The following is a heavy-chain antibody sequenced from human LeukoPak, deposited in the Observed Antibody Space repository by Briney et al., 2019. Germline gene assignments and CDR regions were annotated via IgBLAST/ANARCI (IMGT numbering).Heavy chain of an antibody. CDR3: ARQLGYCSSTSCYADKVDY. CDR1: GGSISSSSYY. D-gene: IGHD2-2*01. V-gene: IGHV4-39*01. CDR2: IYYSGKP. Sequence: PSETLSLTCTVSGGSISSSSYYWGRIRQPPGRGLERIESIYYSGKPYYNPSLKSRHTISVDTPNNQFSLNLSSVTAADTAVYYCARQLGYCSSTSCYADKVDYWGQGTLVTVSS. J-gene: IGHJ4*02.